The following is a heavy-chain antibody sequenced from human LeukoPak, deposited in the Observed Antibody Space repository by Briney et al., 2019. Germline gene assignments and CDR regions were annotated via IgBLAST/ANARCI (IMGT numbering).Heavy chain of an antibody. V-gene: IGHV4-59*01. CDR3: VRDVYSNPYDY. J-gene: IGHJ4*02. CDR2: IHSTEST. CDR1: GGSISSYY. Sequence: SDTLSLTCTVSGGSISSYYWSWIRQPRGKALEWSGYIHSTESTIYNPSLKSRVTISVDTSKNQFSLKLSSVSAADTAVYYCVRDVYSNPYDYWGPGTLVTVSS. D-gene: IGHD4-11*01.